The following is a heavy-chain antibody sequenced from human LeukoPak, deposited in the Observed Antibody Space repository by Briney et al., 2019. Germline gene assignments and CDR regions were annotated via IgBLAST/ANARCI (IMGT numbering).Heavy chain of an antibody. V-gene: IGHV3-30*03. CDR2: ISYDGNNK. CDR1: GFTFSNAY. Sequence: GSLRLSCAASGFTFSNAYMNWVRQAPGKGLEWVAVISYDGNNKYYADSVKGRFTISRDNSKNTLYLQMSSLRVEDTAVYYCASSRSGWIYFDYWGQGTLVTVSS. D-gene: IGHD6-19*01. J-gene: IGHJ4*02. CDR3: ASSRSGWIYFDY.